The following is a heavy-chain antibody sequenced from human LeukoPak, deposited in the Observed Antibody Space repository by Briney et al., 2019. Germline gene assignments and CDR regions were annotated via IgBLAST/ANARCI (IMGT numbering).Heavy chain of an antibody. D-gene: IGHD6-13*01. J-gene: IGHJ4*02. CDR1: GGSISSGGYY. Sequence: PSQTLSLTCTVSGGSISSGGYYWSWLRQPPGKGLEWIGYIYHSGSTYYNPSLKSRVTISVDRSKNQSSLKLSSVTAADTAVYYCARTEQQLVRLFDYWGQGTLVTVSS. CDR3: ARTEQQLVRLFDY. CDR2: IYHSGST. V-gene: IGHV4-30-2*01.